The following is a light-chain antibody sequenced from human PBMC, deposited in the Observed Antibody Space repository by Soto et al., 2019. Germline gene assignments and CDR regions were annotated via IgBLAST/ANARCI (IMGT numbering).Light chain of an antibody. CDR3: LQSYSYPYT. CDR1: HSSSSY. V-gene: IGKV1-39*01. J-gene: IGKJ2*01. CDR2: GAS. Sequence: DIQMTQSPSSLSASVGDRVTITCRAGHSSSSYLNWFQQKPGKAPKLLMYGASTLQIGVPSRFSGSGSGTDFTLTISSLQPEDFATYYCLQSYSYPYTFGQGTKLEIK.